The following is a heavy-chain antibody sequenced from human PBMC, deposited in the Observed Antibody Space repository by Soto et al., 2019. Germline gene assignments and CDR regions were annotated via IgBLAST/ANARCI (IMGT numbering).Heavy chain of an antibody. CDR1: GGTFSYSA. CDR3: ATPSVAARPKGGYYYADV. V-gene: IGHV1-69*13. D-gene: IGHD6-6*01. CDR2: IIPISGTP. Sequence: ASVKVSCKASGGTFSYSAISWVRQAPGQGLEWMGGIIPISGTPNYAQKFLGRVTITADESASAAYMDLSSLTSEDTAVYYCATPSVAARPKGGYYYADVWGQGTTVTVSS. J-gene: IGHJ6*02.